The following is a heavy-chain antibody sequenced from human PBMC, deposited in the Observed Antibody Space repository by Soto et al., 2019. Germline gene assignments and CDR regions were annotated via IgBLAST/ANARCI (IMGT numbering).Heavy chain of an antibody. CDR1: GGSISSSSYY. CDR2: IYYSGST. V-gene: IGHV4-39*01. Sequence: SETLSLTCTVSGGSISSSSYYWGWIRQPPGKGLEWIGSIYYSGSTYYNPSLKSRVTISVDTSKNQFSLKLSSVTAADTAVYYCARHGIAVAGRGGYYYYGMDVWGQGTTVTVSS. D-gene: IGHD6-19*01. J-gene: IGHJ6*02. CDR3: ARHGIAVAGRGGYYYYGMDV.